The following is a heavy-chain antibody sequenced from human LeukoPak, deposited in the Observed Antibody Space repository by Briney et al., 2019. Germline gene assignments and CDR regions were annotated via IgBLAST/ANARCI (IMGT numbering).Heavy chain of an antibody. CDR1: GGSISSSTYY. CDR3: ATDRTGYSSGWGGYYFDY. V-gene: IGHV4-39*01. CDR2: IYYSGST. J-gene: IGHJ4*02. D-gene: IGHD6-19*01. Sequence: SETLSLTCTASGGSISSSTYYWDWIRQPPGKGLEWIGSIYYSGSTYYNPSLKSRVTISVDTSKNQFSLKLSSVTAADTAVYYCATDRTGYSSGWGGYYFDYWGQGTLVTVSS.